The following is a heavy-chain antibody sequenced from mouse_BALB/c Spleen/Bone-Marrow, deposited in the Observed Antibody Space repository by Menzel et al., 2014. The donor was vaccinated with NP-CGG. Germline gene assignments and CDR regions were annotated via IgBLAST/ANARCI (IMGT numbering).Heavy chain of an antibody. CDR3: AREATMITWFAY. D-gene: IGHD2-4*01. CDR1: GFSLTSYG. J-gene: IGHJ3*01. CDR2: IWAGGST. V-gene: IGHV2-9*02. Sequence: VKLMESGPGLVAPPQSLSITRTVSGFSLTSYGVHWVRQPPGKGLEWLGGIWAGGSTNYNSALMSRLSISKDNSKSQVFLKMNSLQTDDTAMYYCAREATMITWFAYWGQGTLVTVSA.